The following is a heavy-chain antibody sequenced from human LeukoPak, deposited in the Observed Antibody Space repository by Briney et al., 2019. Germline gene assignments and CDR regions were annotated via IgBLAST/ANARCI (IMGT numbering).Heavy chain of an antibody. D-gene: IGHD6-13*01. Sequence: GGSLRLSCAASGFSFSSYAMSWVRQAPGKGLEWVSAISGSGGNTYYADFVRGRFTISRDNSKNTLYLQVNSLRAEDTAIYYCAKVSWANYFDYWGQGTLVTVSS. CDR2: ISGSGGNT. CDR1: GFSFSSYA. J-gene: IGHJ4*02. V-gene: IGHV3-23*01. CDR3: AKVSWANYFDY.